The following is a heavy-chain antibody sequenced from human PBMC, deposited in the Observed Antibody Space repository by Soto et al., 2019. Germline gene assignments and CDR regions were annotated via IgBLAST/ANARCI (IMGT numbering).Heavy chain of an antibody. Sequence: PGGSLRLSCAASGFTFSSYAMSWVRQAPGKGLEWVSAISGSGGSTYYADSVKGRFTISRDNSKNTLYLQMNSLRAEDTAVYYCAKDSCSSTSCNWFDPWGQGTLVTVSS. D-gene: IGHD2-2*01. J-gene: IGHJ5*02. CDR2: ISGSGGST. CDR1: GFTFSSYA. V-gene: IGHV3-23*01. CDR3: AKDSCSSTSCNWFDP.